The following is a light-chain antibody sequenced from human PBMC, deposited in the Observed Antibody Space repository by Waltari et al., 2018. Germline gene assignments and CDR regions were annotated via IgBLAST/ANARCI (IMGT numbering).Light chain of an antibody. V-gene: IGLV1-36*01. CDR2: FDD. Sequence: QSVLTQPPSVSEAPRQRVTISCSGRSSTLGTNAVNWYHTPPGEPPNLLIFFDDLLPSGVSDRFSGSKSGTSASLAISGLQPQDEADYYCSTWDDSLNAWVFGGGTKLTVL. CDR1: SSTLGTNA. CDR3: STWDDSLNAWV. J-gene: IGLJ3*02.